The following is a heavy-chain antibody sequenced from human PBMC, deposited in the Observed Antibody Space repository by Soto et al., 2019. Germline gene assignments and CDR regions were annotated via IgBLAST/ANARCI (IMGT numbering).Heavy chain of an antibody. Sequence: EVQLLESGGGLVQPGGSLRLSCEASGFTFSSYSMGWVRQAPGRGLEWVSAIIASGITTYSAACVKGRFSISRDNSKNTMYLQMNSLRAEDTATYYCARDLRGQLAGTWYFDLWGCGALVTVSS. D-gene: IGHD6-13*01. CDR2: IIASGITT. J-gene: IGHJ2*01. CDR1: GFTFSSYS. CDR3: ARDLRGQLAGTWYFDL. V-gene: IGHV3-23*01.